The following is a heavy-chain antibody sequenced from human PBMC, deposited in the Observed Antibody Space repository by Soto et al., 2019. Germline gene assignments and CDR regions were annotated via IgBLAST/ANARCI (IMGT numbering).Heavy chain of an antibody. V-gene: IGHV3-23*01. J-gene: IGHJ6*03. CDR3: AKQTYYYYMDV. CDR1: GFTFSSYA. CDR2: ISGSGGGT. Sequence: GGSLRLSCAASGFTFSSYAVSWVRQAPGKGLEWVSTISGSGGGTYYADSVKGRFTISRDNSKNTLYLQMNSLRAEDTAVYYCAKQTYYYYMDVWGKGTTVTVSS.